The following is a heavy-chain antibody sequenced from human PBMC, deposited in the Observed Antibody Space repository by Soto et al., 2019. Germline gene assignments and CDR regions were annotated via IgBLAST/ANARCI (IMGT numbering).Heavy chain of an antibody. J-gene: IGHJ4*02. D-gene: IGHD6-6*01. CDR1: GGSISSSNYY. V-gene: IGHV4-39*01. CDR3: ARLPYSSSSYVDY. CDR2: IYYSGST. Sequence: PSETLSLTXTVSGGSISSSNYYWGWIRQPPGKGLEWIGSIYYSGSTYYNPSLKSRVTISVDTSKNQFSLKLTSVTAPDTAVYYCARLPYSSSSYVDYWGQGTLVTVSS.